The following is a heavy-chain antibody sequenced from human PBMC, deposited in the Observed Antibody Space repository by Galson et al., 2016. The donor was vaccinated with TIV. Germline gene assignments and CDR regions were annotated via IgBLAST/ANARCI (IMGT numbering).Heavy chain of an antibody. D-gene: IGHD6-6*01. V-gene: IGHV3-74*01. Sequence: SLRLSCATSGFTFSNYWMHWVRQAPGKGLVWVSRISSDGSGTSYADSVKGRFTISRDNAKNNLYLQMNSLRVEDTALYYCVRDVTSSWDYWGQGTLVTVSS. CDR3: VRDVTSSWDY. CDR2: ISSDGSGT. J-gene: IGHJ4*02. CDR1: GFTFSNYW.